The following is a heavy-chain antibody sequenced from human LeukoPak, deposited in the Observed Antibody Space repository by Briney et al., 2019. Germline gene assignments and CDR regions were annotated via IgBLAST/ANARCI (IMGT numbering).Heavy chain of an antibody. CDR3: ARALNRRGSYSRSRAFDI. D-gene: IGHD3-10*01. Sequence: GASVKVSCKASGYTFTSYGISWVRQAPGQGLEWMGWISAYNGNTNYAQKLQGRVTMTTDTSTSTAYMELRSLRSDDTAVYYCARALNRRGSYSRSRAFDIWGQGTMVTVSS. CDR1: GYTFTSYG. CDR2: ISAYNGNT. V-gene: IGHV1-18*01. J-gene: IGHJ3*02.